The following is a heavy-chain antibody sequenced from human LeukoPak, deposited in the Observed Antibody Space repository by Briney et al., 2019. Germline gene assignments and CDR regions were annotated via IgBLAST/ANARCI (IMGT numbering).Heavy chain of an antibody. D-gene: IGHD3-10*02. CDR2: IYPGDSET. CDR3: ARALRTGQGDYVPVL. J-gene: IGHJ4*02. CDR1: GYKFTNYW. V-gene: IGHV5-51*01. Sequence: GESLKISCKVSGYKFTNYWIGWVRQMPGKGLEWMTIIYPGDSETRYSPSFQGQVTISAAKSIDTIYLQWNTLKASDTAMYYCARALRTGQGDYVPVLWGQGTLVTVSS.